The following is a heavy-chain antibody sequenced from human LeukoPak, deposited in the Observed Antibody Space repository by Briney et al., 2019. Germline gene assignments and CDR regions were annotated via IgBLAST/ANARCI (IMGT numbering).Heavy chain of an antibody. CDR1: GYTFTSYG. Sequence: ASVKVSCKASGYTFTSYGISWVRQAPGQGLEWMGWISAYNGNTNYAQKLQGRVTMTTDTSTSTAYMELRSLRSDDTAVYYCANRITGTTAPGAFDIWGQGTMVTVSS. D-gene: IGHD1-7*01. V-gene: IGHV1-18*01. J-gene: IGHJ3*02. CDR2: ISAYNGNT. CDR3: ANRITGTTAPGAFDI.